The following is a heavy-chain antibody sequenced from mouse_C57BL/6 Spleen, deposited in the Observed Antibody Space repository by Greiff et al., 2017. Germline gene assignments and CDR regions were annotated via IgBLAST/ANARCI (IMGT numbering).Heavy chain of an antibody. V-gene: IGHV1-18*01. Sequence: EVQLQQSGPELVKPGASVKIPCKASGYTFTDYNMDWVKQSHGKSLEWIGDINPNNGGTIYNQKFKGKATLTVDKSSSTAYLELRSLTSEDTAVYYCAIRPPLYYGSSHYFDDWGQGTTLTVSS. CDR3: AIRPPLYYGSSHYFDD. J-gene: IGHJ2*01. D-gene: IGHD1-1*01. CDR2: INPNNGGT. CDR1: GYTFTDYN.